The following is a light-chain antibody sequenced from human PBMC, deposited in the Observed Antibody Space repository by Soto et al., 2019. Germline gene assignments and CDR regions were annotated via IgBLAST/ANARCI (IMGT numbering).Light chain of an antibody. V-gene: IGKV3-20*01. J-gene: IGKJ4*01. Sequence: EIVLTQSAGTLSLSPGERATLSCRASQSVSSSYLVWYQQRPGQPPRLLIYGTSNRAAGIPDRLTGTGSGTDFTLTIYRLEPEDSAVYYCQQYGSSALTFGGGTKVEIK. CDR3: QQYGSSALT. CDR2: GTS. CDR1: QSVSSSY.